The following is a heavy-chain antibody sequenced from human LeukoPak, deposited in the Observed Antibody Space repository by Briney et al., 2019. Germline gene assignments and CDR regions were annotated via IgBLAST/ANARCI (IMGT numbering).Heavy chain of an antibody. D-gene: IGHD1-26*01. CDR3: ARVDSGSYHFDY. V-gene: IGHV3-30*04. J-gene: IGHJ4*02. CDR1: GFTFSSYA. CDR2: ISYDGSNK. Sequence: GGSLRLSCAASGFTFSSYAMHWVRQAPGKGLEWVAVISYDGSNKYYADSVKGRFTISRDNSKNTLYLQMNSLRAEDTAVYYCARVDSGSYHFDYWGQGTLVTVSS.